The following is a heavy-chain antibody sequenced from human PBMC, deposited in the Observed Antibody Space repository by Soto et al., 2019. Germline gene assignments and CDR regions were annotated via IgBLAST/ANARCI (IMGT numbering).Heavy chain of an antibody. CDR2: IIPIFGTA. CDR3: ARGSSGYFVDYSYYGMDV. V-gene: IGHV1-69*06. CDR1: GGTFSRYA. D-gene: IGHD3-22*01. J-gene: IGHJ6*02. Sequence: SVKVSCKDSGGTFSRYAISWVRQAPGQGLEWMGGIIPIFGTANYAQKFQGRVTITADNSTSTAYMELSSLRSEDAAVYYCARGSSGYFVDYSYYGMDVWGQGTTVPVSS.